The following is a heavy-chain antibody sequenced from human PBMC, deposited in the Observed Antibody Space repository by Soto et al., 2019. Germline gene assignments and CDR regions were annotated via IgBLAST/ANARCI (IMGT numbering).Heavy chain of an antibody. D-gene: IGHD4-17*01. CDR2: IYYSGST. CDR1: GGSISSGDYY. CDR3: ASSTGYYGMDV. J-gene: IGHJ6*02. V-gene: IGHV4-30-4*01. Sequence: KTAETLSLTCTVSGGSISSGDYYWSWIRQPPGKGLEWIGYIYYSGSTYYNPSPKSRVTISVDTSKNQFSLKLSSVTAEDTAVYYCASSTGYYGMDVWGQGTTVTVSS.